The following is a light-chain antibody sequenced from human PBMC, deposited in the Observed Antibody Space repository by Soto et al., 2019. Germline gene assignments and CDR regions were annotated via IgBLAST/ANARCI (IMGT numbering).Light chain of an antibody. CDR1: QSLVYSDGNTY. CDR2: KVS. CDR3: MQGTHWPPFT. J-gene: IGKJ3*01. Sequence: DVVMPQSPLSLPVTLGQPASIYCRSSQSLVYSDGNTYLNWFQQRPGQSPRRLIYKVSNRDSGVPDRFSGRGSGTDFTLKISRVEAEDVGVYYCMQGTHWPPFTFGPGTKVDTK. V-gene: IGKV2-30*01.